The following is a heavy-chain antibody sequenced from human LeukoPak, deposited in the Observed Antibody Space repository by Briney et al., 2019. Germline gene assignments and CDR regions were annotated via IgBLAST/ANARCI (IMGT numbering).Heavy chain of an antibody. CDR1: GFTFYDYA. Sequence: PGRSLRLSCAASGFTFYDYAMHWVRQAPGKGLEWVSGISWNSGSIGYADSVKGRFTISRDNAKNSLYLQMNSLRAEDTALYCCAKGRDKYQLLSKNWFDPWGQGTLVTVSS. D-gene: IGHD2-2*01. V-gene: IGHV3-9*01. J-gene: IGHJ5*02. CDR2: ISWNSGSI. CDR3: AKGRDKYQLLSKNWFDP.